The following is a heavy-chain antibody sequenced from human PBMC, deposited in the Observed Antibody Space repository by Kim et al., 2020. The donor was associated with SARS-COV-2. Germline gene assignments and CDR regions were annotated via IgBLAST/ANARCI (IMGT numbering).Heavy chain of an antibody. Sequence: RVTISVDTSKNQFSLKLSSVTAADTAVYYCARHDHLTVAGITDYYYGMDVWGQGTTVTVSS. J-gene: IGHJ6*02. D-gene: IGHD6-19*01. V-gene: IGHV4-59*08. CDR3: ARHDHLTVAGITDYYYGMDV.